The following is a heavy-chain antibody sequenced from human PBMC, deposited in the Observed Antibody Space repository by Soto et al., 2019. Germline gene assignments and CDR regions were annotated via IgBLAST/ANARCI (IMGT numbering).Heavy chain of an antibody. D-gene: IGHD2-2*01. J-gene: IGHJ4*02. CDR2: IYPGDSDT. V-gene: IGHV5-51*01. CDR1: GYSFTSYW. CDR3: ARQSGTPVGDIVVVPAATPLDY. Sequence: GESLKISCKGSGYSFTSYWIGWVRQMPGKGLEWMGIIYPGDSDTRYSPSFEGQVTIAADKSISTAYMQWSSLKASDTAMYYCARQSGTPVGDIVVVPAATPLDYWGQGTLVTVSS.